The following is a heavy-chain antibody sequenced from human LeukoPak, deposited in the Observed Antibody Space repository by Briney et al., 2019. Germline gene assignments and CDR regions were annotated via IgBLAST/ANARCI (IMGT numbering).Heavy chain of an antibody. CDR3: AREITMREGAFDI. D-gene: IGHD3-22*01. V-gene: IGHV4-39*07. Sequence: SETLSLTCTVSGGSISSSSYYWGWIRQPPGKGLECIGNIYYSGSTYYNPSLKSRVTISVDTSKNQFSLKLSSVTAADTAVYYCAREITMREGAFDIWGQGTMVTVSS. CDR2: IYYSGST. CDR1: GGSISSSSYY. J-gene: IGHJ3*02.